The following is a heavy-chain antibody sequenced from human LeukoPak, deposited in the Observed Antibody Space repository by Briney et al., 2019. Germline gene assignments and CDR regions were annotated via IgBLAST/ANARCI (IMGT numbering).Heavy chain of an antibody. Sequence: GGSLRLSCAASGFTFSNAWMSWVRQAPGKGLEWVGRIKSKADGGTTDYAAPVKGRFTISRDDSKNTLYLQMNSLKTEDTAVYYCTTSTTARYDFWSGYYPGAFDIWGQGTMVTVSS. D-gene: IGHD3-3*01. CDR2: IKSKADGGTT. J-gene: IGHJ3*02. V-gene: IGHV3-15*01. CDR3: TTSTTARYDFWSGYYPGAFDI. CDR1: GFTFSNAW.